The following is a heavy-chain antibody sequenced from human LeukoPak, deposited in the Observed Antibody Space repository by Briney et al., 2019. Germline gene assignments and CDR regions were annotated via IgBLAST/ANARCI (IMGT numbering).Heavy chain of an antibody. Sequence: LSLTCAISSDSVSSNSATWNWIRQSPPKGLAWLGRTYYRSKWYNGYALSVKSRITINPDTSKNQFSLQLNSVTPEDTAVYYCARATLGGGGYYVDFDYWGQGTLVTVSS. CDR2: TYYRSKWYN. V-gene: IGHV6-1*01. J-gene: IGHJ4*02. CDR3: ARATLGGGGYYVDFDY. D-gene: IGHD1-26*01. CDR1: SDSVSSNSAT.